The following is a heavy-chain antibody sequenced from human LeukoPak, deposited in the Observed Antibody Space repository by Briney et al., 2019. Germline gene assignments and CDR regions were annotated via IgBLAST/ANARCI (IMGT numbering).Heavy chain of an antibody. CDR3: VRVRRDGSPGAFDM. Sequence: GGSLRLSCAASGLTFSSYWMHWVRQVPGKGLVWVSRIDNDGSSTSYADSVKGRFTISRDNAKNTLYLQMNSLRAGDTAVYYCVRVRRDGSPGAFDMWGQGTMVTVSS. CDR2: IDNDGSST. J-gene: IGHJ3*02. CDR1: GLTFSSYW. D-gene: IGHD5-24*01. V-gene: IGHV3-74*01.